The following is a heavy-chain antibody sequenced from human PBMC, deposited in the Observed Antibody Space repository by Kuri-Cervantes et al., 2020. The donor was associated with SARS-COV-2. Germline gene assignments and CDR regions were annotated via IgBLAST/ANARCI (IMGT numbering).Heavy chain of an antibody. D-gene: IGHD2-2*01. Sequence: VVFLRLSSAASGFTFSSYWMSWVRQAPGKGLEWVGRIKSKTDGGTTDYAAPVKGRFTISRDDSKNTLYLQMNSLKTEDTAVYYCNTGADIVVVPAVMGAFDIWGQGTMVTVSS. J-gene: IGHJ3*02. CDR3: NTGADIVVVPAVMGAFDI. CDR2: IKSKTDGGTT. CDR1: GFTFSSYW. V-gene: IGHV3-15*01.